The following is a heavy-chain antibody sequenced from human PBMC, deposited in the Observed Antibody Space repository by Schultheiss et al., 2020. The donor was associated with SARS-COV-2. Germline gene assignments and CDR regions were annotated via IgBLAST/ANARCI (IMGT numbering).Heavy chain of an antibody. CDR3: ARKSSSPWWGWFDP. J-gene: IGHJ5*02. Sequence: SETLSLTCGVSGYSISGGYYWGWIRQPPGKGLEWIGSVYHDGSTYYNPSLKSRVTISVDTSKNQFSLKLSSVTAADTAVYYCARKSSSPWWGWFDPWGQGTLVTVSS. CDR2: VYHDGST. CDR1: GYSISGGYY. D-gene: IGHD6-13*01. V-gene: IGHV4-38-2*01.